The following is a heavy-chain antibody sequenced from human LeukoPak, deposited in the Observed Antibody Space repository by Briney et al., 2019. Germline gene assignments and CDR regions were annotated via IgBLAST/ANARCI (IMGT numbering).Heavy chain of an antibody. D-gene: IGHD6-19*01. CDR2: INPDGSST. V-gene: IGHV3-74*01. CDR1: GFTFSTYW. J-gene: IGHJ4*02. CDR3: ARASSAWYEEY. Sequence: QPGGSLILSCAASGFTFSTYWMHWVRQAAGKGLVWVSRINPDGSSTRYADSVKGRFTISRDNAKTTLYLQMNSLRAEDTAVYYCARASSAWYEEYWGQGTQVTVSS.